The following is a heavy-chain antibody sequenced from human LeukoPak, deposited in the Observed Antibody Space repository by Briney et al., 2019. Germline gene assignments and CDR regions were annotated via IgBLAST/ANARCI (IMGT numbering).Heavy chain of an antibody. V-gene: IGHV3-7*01. CDR1: GFSFRSHW. Sequence: GGSLRLSCAASGFSFRSHWMSWVRQAPGKGLEWVANINQDGSEKYYVDSVKGRFTISRDNAKKSLYLEMKSLRAEDTAVYYCARERETTVTYDAFDIWGLGTMVTVSS. CDR3: ARERETTVTYDAFDI. J-gene: IGHJ3*02. CDR2: INQDGSEK. D-gene: IGHD4-17*01.